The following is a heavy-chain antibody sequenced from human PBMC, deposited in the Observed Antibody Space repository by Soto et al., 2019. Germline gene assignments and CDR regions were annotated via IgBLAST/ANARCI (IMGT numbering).Heavy chain of an antibody. CDR2: INPSGGST. D-gene: IGHD4-17*01. Sequence: QVQLVQSGAEVKKPGASVKVSCKASGYTFTSYYMHWVRQAPGQGLEWMGIINPSGGSTSYAQKFQGRATMTRDTSTSTVYMELSSLRSEDTAVYYCARWGGAYGDYFYYFDYWGQGTLVTVSS. J-gene: IGHJ4*02. CDR3: ARWGGAYGDYFYYFDY. V-gene: IGHV1-46*03. CDR1: GYTFTSYY.